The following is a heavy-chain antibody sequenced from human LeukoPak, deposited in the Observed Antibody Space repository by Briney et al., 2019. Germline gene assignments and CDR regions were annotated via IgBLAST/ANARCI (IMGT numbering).Heavy chain of an antibody. CDR1: GGSISSYY. CDR3: ARQGTWYFDL. CDR2: IYYSGST. D-gene: IGHD3-10*01. J-gene: IGHJ2*01. Sequence: SETLSLTCTVSGGSISSYYWSWIRQPPGKGLEWIGYIYYSGSTNYSPSLKSRVTISVDTSKNQFSLKLSSVTAADTAVYYCARQGTWYFDLWGRGTLVTVSS. V-gene: IGHV4-59*08.